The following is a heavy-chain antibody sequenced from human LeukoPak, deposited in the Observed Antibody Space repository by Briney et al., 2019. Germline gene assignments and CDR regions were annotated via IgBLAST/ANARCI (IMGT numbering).Heavy chain of an antibody. D-gene: IGHD4-17*01. CDR1: GFTFNSYG. CDR2: ISYDGSNK. Sequence: GGSLRLSCAASGFTFNSYGMHWVRQAPGKGLEWVAVISYDGSNKYYADSVKGRFTISRDNSKNTLYLQMNSLRAEDTAVYYCAKDIRYGDYRSGYYYYGMDVWGQGTTVTVSS. CDR3: AKDIRYGDYRSGYYYYGMDV. V-gene: IGHV3-30*18. J-gene: IGHJ6*02.